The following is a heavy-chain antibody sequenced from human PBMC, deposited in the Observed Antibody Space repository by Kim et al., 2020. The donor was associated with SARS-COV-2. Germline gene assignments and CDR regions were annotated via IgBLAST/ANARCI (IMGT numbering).Heavy chain of an antibody. V-gene: IGHV3-30*04. Sequence: GGSLRLSCAASGFTFSSYAMHWVRQAPGKGLEWVAVISYDGSNKYYADSVKGRFTISRDNSKNTLYLQMNSLRAEDTAVYYCARDCSSTSCHIGYFDLWGRGTLVTVSS. CDR2: ISYDGSNK. CDR3: ARDCSSTSCHIGYFDL. D-gene: IGHD2-2*02. J-gene: IGHJ2*01. CDR1: GFTFSSYA.